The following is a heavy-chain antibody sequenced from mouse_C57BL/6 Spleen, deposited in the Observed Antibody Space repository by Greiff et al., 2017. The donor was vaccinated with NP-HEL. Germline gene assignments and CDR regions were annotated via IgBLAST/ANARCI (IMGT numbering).Heavy chain of an antibody. CDR1: GFTFSDYG. J-gene: IGHJ2*01. CDR2: ISSGSSTI. V-gene: IGHV5-17*01. CDR3: ARSWADYFDY. D-gene: IGHD4-1*01. Sequence: EVMLVESGGGLVKPGGSLKLSCAASGFTFSDYGMHWVRQAPEKGLEWVAYISSGSSTIYYADTVKGRFTISRDNAKSTLFLQLTSLRSEDTAMYYCARSWADYFDYWGQGTTLTVSS.